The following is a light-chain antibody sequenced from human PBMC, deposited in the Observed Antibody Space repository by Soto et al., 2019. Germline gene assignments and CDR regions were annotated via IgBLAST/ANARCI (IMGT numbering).Light chain of an antibody. CDR3: QQYNNWWT. J-gene: IGKJ1*01. CDR1: QGISSY. V-gene: IGKV1-8*01. CDR2: AAS. Sequence: AIRMTQSPSSFSASTGDRVTITCRASQGISSYLAWYQQKPGKAPKLLIYAASTLQSGVPSRFSGSGSGTEFTLSISRLEPEDFAVYYCQQYNNWWTFGQGTKVDIK.